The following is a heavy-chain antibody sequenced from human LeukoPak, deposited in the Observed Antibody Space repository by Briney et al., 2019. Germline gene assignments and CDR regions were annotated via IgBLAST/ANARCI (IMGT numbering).Heavy chain of an antibody. D-gene: IGHD6-13*01. CDR1: GFTVSSNY. CDR2: IYSGGST. V-gene: IGHV3-66*01. Sequence: PGGSLRLSCAASGFTVSSNYMSWVRQAPGKGLEWVSVIYSGGSTYYADSVKGGFTISRDNSKNTLYLQMNSLRAEDTAVYYCARAAAGSGYFDYWGQGTLVTVSS. CDR3: ARAAAGSGYFDY. J-gene: IGHJ4*02.